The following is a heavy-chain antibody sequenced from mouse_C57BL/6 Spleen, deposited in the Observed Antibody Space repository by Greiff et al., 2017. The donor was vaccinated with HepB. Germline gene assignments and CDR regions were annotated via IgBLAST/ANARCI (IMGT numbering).Heavy chain of an antibody. V-gene: IGHV1-82*01. CDR2: IYPGDGDT. Sequence: VQLQQSGPELVKPGASVKISCKASGYAFSSSWMNWVKQRPGKGLEWIGRIYPGDGDTNYNGKFKGKATLTADKSSSTAYMQLSSLTSEDSAVYFGAREDQGFAYWGQGTLVTVSA. CDR1: GYAFSSSW. J-gene: IGHJ3*01. CDR3: AREDQGFAY.